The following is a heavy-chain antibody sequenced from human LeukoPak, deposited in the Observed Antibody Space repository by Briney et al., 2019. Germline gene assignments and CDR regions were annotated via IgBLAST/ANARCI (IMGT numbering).Heavy chain of an antibody. Sequence: GGSLRLSCAASGFTFGSYDMHWVRQATGKGLEWVSAIGTAGDTYYPGSVKGRFTISRENAKNSLYLQMNSLRAGDTAVYYCARERGSAFFSGMDVWGQGTTVTVSS. J-gene: IGHJ6*02. CDR3: ARERGSAFFSGMDV. CDR2: IGTAGDT. CDR1: GFTFGSYD. D-gene: IGHD3-10*01. V-gene: IGHV3-13*01.